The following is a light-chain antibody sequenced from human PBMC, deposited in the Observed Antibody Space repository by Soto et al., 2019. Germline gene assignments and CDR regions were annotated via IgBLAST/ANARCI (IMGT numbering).Light chain of an antibody. Sequence: ENVLTQSPGTLSLSPGVRATLSCRASQSIASSYLAWYQQKPGQAPRLLIYGASNRATGIPDRFSGGGFGTDFTLTISRLEPEDFAVYYCQQYAFSPWTFGQGTKVDIK. J-gene: IGKJ1*01. CDR2: GAS. V-gene: IGKV3-20*01. CDR1: QSIASSY. CDR3: QQYAFSPWT.